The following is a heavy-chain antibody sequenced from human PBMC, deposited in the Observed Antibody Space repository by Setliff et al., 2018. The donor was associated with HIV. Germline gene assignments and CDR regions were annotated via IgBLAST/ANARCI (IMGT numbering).Heavy chain of an antibody. V-gene: IGHV3-23*01. J-gene: IGHJ4*02. CDR1: GFTFNDYY. D-gene: IGHD3-10*01. Sequence: GGSLRLSCAASGFTFNDYYMSWIRKAPGKGLEWVSATSGSGVGTYYADSVKGRFTISRDNSKKTLYLQMNSLRAEDTAVYYCAKHRDFGSGSYFDHWGQGTKVTVSS. CDR3: AKHRDFGSGSYFDH. CDR2: TSGSGVGT.